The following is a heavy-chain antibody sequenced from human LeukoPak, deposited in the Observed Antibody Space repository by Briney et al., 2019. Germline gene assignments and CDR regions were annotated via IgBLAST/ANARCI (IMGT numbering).Heavy chain of an antibody. V-gene: IGHV4-34*01. Sequence: KTSETLSLTCTVSGASISSYYWSWIRQPPGKGLEWIGEINHSGSTNYNPSLKSRVTISVDTSKNQFSLKLSSVTAADTAVYYCARGLMRSHCSSTSCPKMNFDYWGQGTLVTVSS. CDR1: GASISSYY. J-gene: IGHJ4*02. CDR2: INHSGST. D-gene: IGHD2-2*01. CDR3: ARGLMRSHCSSTSCPKMNFDY.